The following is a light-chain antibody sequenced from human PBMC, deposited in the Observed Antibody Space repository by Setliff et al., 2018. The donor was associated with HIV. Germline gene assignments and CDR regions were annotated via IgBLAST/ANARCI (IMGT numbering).Light chain of an antibody. J-gene: IGLJ2*01. CDR1: SNDIGNYNY. V-gene: IGLV2-14*01. CDR3: CSYRGTNILI. Sequence: QSALTQPASVSGSPGQSITISCTGTSNDIGNYNYVSWYQQHPGKAPKLIVSEVFNRPSGVSNRFSGSKSGNTASLTISRLQPEDEADYYCCSYRGTNILIFGGGTKSPS. CDR2: EVF.